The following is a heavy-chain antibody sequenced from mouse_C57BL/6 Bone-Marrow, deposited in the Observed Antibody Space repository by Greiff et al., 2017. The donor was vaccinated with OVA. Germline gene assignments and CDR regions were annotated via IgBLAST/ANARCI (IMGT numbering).Heavy chain of an antibody. V-gene: IGHV1-61*01. CDR2: IYPSDSGT. CDR3: ARERAYDGYCHWYFDV. CDR1: GYTFTSYW. Sequence: QVQLQQSGAELVRPGSSVKLSCKASGYTFTSYWLDWVKQRPGQGLEWIGNIYPSDSGTHYNQKFKGKATLTVAKSSSTAYMQLSILTSEDSAVDYCARERAYDGYCHWYFDVWGTGTTVTVSS. J-gene: IGHJ1*03. D-gene: IGHD2-3*01.